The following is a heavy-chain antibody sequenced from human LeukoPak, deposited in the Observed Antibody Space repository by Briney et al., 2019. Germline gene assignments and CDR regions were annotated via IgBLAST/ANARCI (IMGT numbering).Heavy chain of an antibody. D-gene: IGHD1-26*01. CDR2: INSDGSST. V-gene: IGHV3-74*01. J-gene: IGHJ4*02. CDR3: ASSGGMVAALAY. Sequence: GGSLRLSCAASGFTFSSYWMHWVRQAPGKGLVWVSRINSDGSSTSYADSVKGRFTISRDNAKNTLYLQMNSLRAEDTAEYYCASSGGMVAALAYWGQGTLVTSPQ. CDR1: GFTFSSYW.